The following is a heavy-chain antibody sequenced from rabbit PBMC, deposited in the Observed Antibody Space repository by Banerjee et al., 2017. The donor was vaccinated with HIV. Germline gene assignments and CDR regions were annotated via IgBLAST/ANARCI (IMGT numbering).Heavy chain of an antibody. CDR3: ARRYRYDDYMDL. V-gene: IGHV1S42*01. D-gene: IGHD2-1*01. CDR2: IYAGDGST. Sequence: EESGGGLVKPGGTLTLTCRASGFSLFTYWMCWVRQAPGKGLDLIGCIYAGDGSTDYANWVNGRFTISKTSSTVDLKMTSLTAADTATYFCARRYRYDDYMDLWGQGTLVTVS. CDR1: GFSLFTYW. J-gene: IGHJ3*01.